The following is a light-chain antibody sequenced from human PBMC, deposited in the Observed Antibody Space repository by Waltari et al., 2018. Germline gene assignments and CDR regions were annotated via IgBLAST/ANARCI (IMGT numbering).Light chain of an antibody. J-gene: IGKJ1*01. CDR3: QHYLRLPVT. Sequence: IVLTQSPGTLSLSPGESATLSCRTSQSVTRALACYQQKPGQAPSLLIYGASNRATGIPDRFSGSGSGTDFSLTISSLEPEDFAVYYCQHYLRLPVTFGQGTKVEVK. CDR1: QSVTRA. CDR2: GAS. V-gene: IGKV3-20*01.